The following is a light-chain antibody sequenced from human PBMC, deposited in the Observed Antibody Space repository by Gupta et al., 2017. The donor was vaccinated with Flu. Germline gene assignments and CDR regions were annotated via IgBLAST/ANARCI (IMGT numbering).Light chain of an antibody. Sequence: QSVLTQPPSASGTPGQRVTISCSGSSSNIGSNTVHWYQQLPATDPKLLIFCKIQRPSGVPARFFSAKSGATASSPTICVQSEEEADDYYDYSDDSSNGCGFGGGTKITVL. CDR1: SSNIGSNT. V-gene: IGLV1-44*01. J-gene: IGLJ3*02. CDR3: DYSDDSSNGCG. CDR2: CKI.